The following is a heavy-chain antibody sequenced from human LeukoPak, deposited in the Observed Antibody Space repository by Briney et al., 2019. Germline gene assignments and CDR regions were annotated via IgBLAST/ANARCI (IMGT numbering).Heavy chain of an antibody. D-gene: IGHD3-10*01. CDR2: ISWDGGST. J-gene: IGHJ6*02. Sequence: LAGGSLRLSCAASGFTFDDYAMHWVRQAPGKGLEWVSLISWDGGSTYYADSVKGRFTISRDNSKNFLYLQMNSLRTEDTALYYCAKDLTTMARDLMDVWGQGTTVTVSS. CDR3: AKDLTTMARDLMDV. V-gene: IGHV3-43*02. CDR1: GFTFDDYA.